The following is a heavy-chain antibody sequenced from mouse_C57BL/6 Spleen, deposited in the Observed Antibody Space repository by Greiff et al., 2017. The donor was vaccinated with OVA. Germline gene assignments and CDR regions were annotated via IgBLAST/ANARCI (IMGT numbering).Heavy chain of an antibody. CDR2: IDPSDSYT. J-gene: IGHJ3*01. CDR3: AREDYYGSSYTAD. Sequence: QVQLQQPGAELVRPGTSVKLSCKASGYTFTSYWMHWVKQRPGQGLEWIGVIDPSDSYTNYNQKFKGKATLTVDTSSSTAYMQLSSLTSEDSAVDYCAREDYYGSSYTADWGKGTLVTVSA. V-gene: IGHV1-59*01. CDR1: GYTFTSYW. D-gene: IGHD1-1*01.